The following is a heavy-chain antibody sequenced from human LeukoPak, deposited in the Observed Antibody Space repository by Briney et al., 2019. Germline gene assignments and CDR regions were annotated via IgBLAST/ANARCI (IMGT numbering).Heavy chain of an antibody. CDR2: IYPGDSDT. Sequence: GESLKISRKVFGYSFSSYWIGWVRQMPGKGLEWMGIIYPGDSDTRYSPSFQGQVTISADKSITTAYLHWSSLKASDTAMYYCARSGMVATYFFDYWGQGTLLTVSS. D-gene: IGHD5-12*01. CDR3: ARSGMVATYFFDY. V-gene: IGHV5-51*01. J-gene: IGHJ4*02. CDR1: GYSFSSYW.